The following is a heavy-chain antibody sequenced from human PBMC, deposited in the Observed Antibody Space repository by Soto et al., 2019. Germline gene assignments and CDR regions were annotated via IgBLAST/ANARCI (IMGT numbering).Heavy chain of an antibody. CDR2: IYPGDSDT. CDR3: ASRSPALDY. Sequence: PGESLKISCRGSGYDFTTKWINWVRQTPGKGLEWMGIIYPGDSDTRYSPSFQGQVTISADKSISTAYLQWSSLRAEDTAVYYCASRSPALDYWGQGTLVTVSS. J-gene: IGHJ4*02. V-gene: IGHV5-51*01. D-gene: IGHD2-2*01. CDR1: GYDFTTKW.